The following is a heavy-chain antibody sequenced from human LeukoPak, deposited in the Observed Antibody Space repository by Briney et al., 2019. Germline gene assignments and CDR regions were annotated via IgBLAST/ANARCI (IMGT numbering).Heavy chain of an antibody. CDR2: IIPIFGTA. Sequence: SVKVSCKASGGTFSSYAISWLRQAPGQGLEWMGGIIPIFGTANYAQKFQGRVTITADESTSTAYMELSSLRSEDTAVYYCAREYSGANTMIVDYWGQGTLVTVSS. CDR1: GGTFSSYA. J-gene: IGHJ4*02. V-gene: IGHV1-69*01. CDR3: AREYSGANTMIVDY. D-gene: IGHD1-26*01.